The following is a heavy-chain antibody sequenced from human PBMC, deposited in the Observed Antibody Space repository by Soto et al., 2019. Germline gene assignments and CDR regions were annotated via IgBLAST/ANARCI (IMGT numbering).Heavy chain of an antibody. J-gene: IGHJ4*02. CDR3: ARGPLWFGELPDDY. V-gene: IGHV1-8*01. CDR1: GYTFTSYD. D-gene: IGHD3-10*01. Sequence: QVQLVQSGAEVKKPGASVKVSCKASGYTFTSYDINWVRQATGQGLEWMGWMNPNSGNTGYAQKFQGRVTMTRNTSISTAYMELSSLGSEDTAVYYCARGPLWFGELPDDYWGQGTLVTVSS. CDR2: MNPNSGNT.